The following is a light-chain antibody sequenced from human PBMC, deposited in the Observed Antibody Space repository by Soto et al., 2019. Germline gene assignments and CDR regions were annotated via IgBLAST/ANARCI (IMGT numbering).Light chain of an antibody. CDR3: QHSYSTPPT. CDR1: QTVNTY. CDR2: AAS. J-gene: IGKJ1*01. Sequence: DIQMTQSPSSLSASVGDRVTITCRASQTVNTYLNWYQQRPGKAPKLLISAASSLKSGVPSRFSGSGSGTDFTLTISRLQPEDSATYYCQHSYSTPPTFGQGTRVEIK. V-gene: IGKV1-39*01.